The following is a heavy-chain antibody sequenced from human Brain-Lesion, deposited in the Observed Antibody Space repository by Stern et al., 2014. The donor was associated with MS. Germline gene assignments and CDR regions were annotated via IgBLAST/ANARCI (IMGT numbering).Heavy chain of an antibody. D-gene: IGHD2-15*01. J-gene: IGHJ5*02. V-gene: IGHV4-39*01. Sequence: QVQLVESGPGLVKPSETLSLTCTVAGGSVSSTSYAWAWIRQPPGKGLEWIGTIYYSGNTYYSPSLQSRLTISLDTSKNPFSLQLGSGTAADTAVYYCAGEEDIRYCSGGSCTGNWFDPWGQGTLVTVSS. CDR1: GGSVSSTSYA. CDR2: IYYSGNT. CDR3: AGEEDIRYCSGGSCTGNWFDP.